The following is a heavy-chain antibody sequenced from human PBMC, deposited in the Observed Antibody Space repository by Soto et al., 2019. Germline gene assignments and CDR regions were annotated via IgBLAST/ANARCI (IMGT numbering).Heavy chain of an antibody. CDR2: IIPIFGTA. V-gene: IGHV1-69*12. J-gene: IGHJ4*02. CDR1: GGTFSSYA. CDR3: XXXXXXXXXXX. Sequence: QVQLVQSGAEVKKPGSSVKVSCKASGGTFSSYAISWVRQAPGQGLEWMGGIIPIFGTANYAQKFQGRVTITADESTSTAYMXXXXXXXXXXXXXXXXXXXXXXXXXXWGQGTLVTVSS.